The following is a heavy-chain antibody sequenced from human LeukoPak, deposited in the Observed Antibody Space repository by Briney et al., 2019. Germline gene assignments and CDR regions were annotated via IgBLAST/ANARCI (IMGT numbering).Heavy chain of an antibody. D-gene: IGHD3-3*01. V-gene: IGHV1-24*01. Sequence: GASVKVSCKVSGYTLTELSMHWVRQAPGKGLEWMGGFDPEDGETIFAQKFQGRVTMTEDTSTDTAYMELSRLRSDDTAVYYCARVMNYDFWSGYCPGFDPWGQGTLVTVSS. CDR2: FDPEDGET. J-gene: IGHJ5*02. CDR3: ARVMNYDFWSGYCPGFDP. CDR1: GYTLTELS.